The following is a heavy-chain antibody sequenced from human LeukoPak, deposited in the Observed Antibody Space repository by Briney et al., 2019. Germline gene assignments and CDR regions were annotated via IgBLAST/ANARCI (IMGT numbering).Heavy chain of an antibody. D-gene: IGHD3-22*01. CDR3: ARYYYDSSGYYRYYYYGMDV. V-gene: IGHV3-23*01. Sequence: GGSLRLSCAASGFTFSSYAMSWVRQAPGKGLEWVSAISGSGGSTYYADSVKGRFTISRDNAKNSLYLQMNSLRAEDTALYYCARYYYDSSGYYRYYYYGMDVWGQGTTVTVS. CDR1: GFTFSSYA. CDR2: ISGSGGST. J-gene: IGHJ6*02.